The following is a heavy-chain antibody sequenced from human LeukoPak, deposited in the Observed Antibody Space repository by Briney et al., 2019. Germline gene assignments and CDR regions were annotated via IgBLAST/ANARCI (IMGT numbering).Heavy chain of an antibody. CDR2: IFHSGST. D-gene: IGHD6-19*01. CDR1: GGSISGYY. J-gene: IGHJ5*02. Sequence: SETLSLTCTVSGGSISGYYWNWIRQPAGKGLEWIGRIFHSGSTNYNPSLNSRVTMSVDTSKNQFSLKLSSVTAADTAVYYCARSRIVLADSLDPWGQGTLVTVSS. V-gene: IGHV4-4*07. CDR3: ARSRIVLADSLDP.